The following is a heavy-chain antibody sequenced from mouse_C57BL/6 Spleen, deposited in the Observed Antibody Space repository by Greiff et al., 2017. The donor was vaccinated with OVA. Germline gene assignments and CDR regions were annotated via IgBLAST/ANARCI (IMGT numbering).Heavy chain of an antibody. D-gene: IGHD1-2*01. V-gene: IGHV5-12*01. CDR3: AREDYGY. CDR1: GFTFSDYY. CDR2: ISNGGGST. Sequence: DVKLVESGGGLVQPGGSLKLSCAASGFTFSDYYMYWVRQTPEKRLEWVAYISNGGGSTYYPDTVKGRCTISRDNAKNTLYLQMSRLKSEDTAMYYCAREDYGYWGQGTLVTVSA. J-gene: IGHJ3*01.